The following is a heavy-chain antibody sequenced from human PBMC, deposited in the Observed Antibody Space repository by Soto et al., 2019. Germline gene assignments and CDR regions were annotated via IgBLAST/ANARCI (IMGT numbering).Heavy chain of an antibody. Sequence: GESLKISCKGSGYSFTSYWIGWVRQMPGKGLEWMGIIYPGDSDTRYSPSFQGQVTISADKSISTAYLQWSSLKASDTAMYYCARHQGYGGLRTRTYYFDYRGQGTLVTLAS. J-gene: IGHJ4*02. D-gene: IGHD4-17*01. CDR1: GYSFTSYW. CDR2: IYPGDSDT. CDR3: ARHQGYGGLRTRTYYFDY. V-gene: IGHV5-51*01.